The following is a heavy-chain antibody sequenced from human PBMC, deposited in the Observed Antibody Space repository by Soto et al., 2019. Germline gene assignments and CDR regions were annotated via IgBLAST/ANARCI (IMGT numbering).Heavy chain of an antibody. CDR2: INAGNGNT. J-gene: IGHJ3*02. V-gene: IGHV1-3*01. D-gene: IGHD4-17*01. Sequence: QVQLVQSGAEVKKPGASVKVSCKASGYTFTSYAMHWVRQAPGQRLEWMGWINAGNGNTKYSQKFQGRVTITRDTSASTAFMELSSLRSEDTAVYYCARPESTESAGAFDIWGQGTMVTVSS. CDR1: GYTFTSYA. CDR3: ARPESTESAGAFDI.